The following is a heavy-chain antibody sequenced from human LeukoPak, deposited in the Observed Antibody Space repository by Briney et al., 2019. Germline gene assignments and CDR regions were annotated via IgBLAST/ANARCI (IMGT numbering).Heavy chain of an antibody. D-gene: IGHD6-13*01. V-gene: IGHV1-69*06. CDR2: IIPIFGTA. Sequence: SVKVSCKASGGTFSSYAISWVRQGPGQGLEWMGGIIPIFGTANYAQKFQGRVTITADKSTSTAYMELSSLRSEDTAVYYCARDRRRGSSWYGDLENWFDPWGQGTLVTVSS. J-gene: IGHJ5*02. CDR3: ARDRRRGSSWYGDLENWFDP. CDR1: GGTFSSYA.